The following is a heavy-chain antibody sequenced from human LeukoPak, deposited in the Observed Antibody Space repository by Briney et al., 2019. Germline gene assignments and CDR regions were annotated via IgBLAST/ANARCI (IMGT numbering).Heavy chain of an antibody. Sequence: PSETLSLTCTVSGGSISSYYWNWIRQPPGKGLEWIGYIYYSGSTNYNPSLKSRITMSVDTSKNQFSLKLTSVTAADTAVYYCARGGSSSSWPFYYWGQGTLVTVSS. D-gene: IGHD6-13*01. J-gene: IGHJ4*02. V-gene: IGHV4-59*01. CDR3: ARGGSSSSWPFYY. CDR2: IYYSGST. CDR1: GGSISSYY.